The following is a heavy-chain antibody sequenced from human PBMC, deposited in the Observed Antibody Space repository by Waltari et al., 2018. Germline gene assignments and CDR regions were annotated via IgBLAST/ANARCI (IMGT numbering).Heavy chain of an antibody. D-gene: IGHD6-6*01. V-gene: IGHV4-38-2*01. CDR1: GYSLSSGYY. CDR2: IYHSGST. J-gene: IGHJ4*02. Sequence: QVQLQESGPGLVKPSETLSLTCAVSGYSLSSGYYWGWIRQPPGKGLEWIGSIYHSGSTYYNPSLKSRVTISVDTSKNQFSLKLSSVTAADTAVYYCARQGGSSQTRKDYWGQGTLVTVSS. CDR3: ARQGGSSQTRKDY.